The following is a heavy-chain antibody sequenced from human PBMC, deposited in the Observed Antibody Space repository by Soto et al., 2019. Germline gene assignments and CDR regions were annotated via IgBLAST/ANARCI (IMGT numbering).Heavy chain of an antibody. D-gene: IGHD3-22*01. V-gene: IGHV4-30-4*01. CDR1: GGSISSDDYY. CDR2: IHDSGST. Sequence: QVQLQESGPGLVKPSQTLSLTCTVSGGSISSDDYYWNWIRQPPGKGLEWIGYIHDSGSTYYNPSLKSRITISIDTHKNQCSLKLSSVTAADTAVYYCARSRSDYYDSRRGREYWGQGTLVTVSS. CDR3: ARSRSDYYDSRRGREY. J-gene: IGHJ4*02.